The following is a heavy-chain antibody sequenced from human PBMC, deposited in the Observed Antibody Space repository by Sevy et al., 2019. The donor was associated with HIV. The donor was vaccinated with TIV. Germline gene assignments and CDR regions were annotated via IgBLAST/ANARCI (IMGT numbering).Heavy chain of an antibody. CDR3: ARDGNGLFDY. D-gene: IGHD2-8*01. Sequence: GGSLRLSCAASGFTFSSYGMHWVRQAPGKGLEWVSYISSSSSTIYYADSVKGRFTIYRDNAKNSLYLQMNSLRAEDTAVYYCARDGNGLFDYWGQGTLVTVSS. J-gene: IGHJ4*02. CDR2: ISSSSSTI. CDR1: GFTFSSYG. V-gene: IGHV3-48*01.